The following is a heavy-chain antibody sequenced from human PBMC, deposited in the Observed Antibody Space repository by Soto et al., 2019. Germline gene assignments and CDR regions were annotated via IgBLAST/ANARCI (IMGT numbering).Heavy chain of an antibody. D-gene: IGHD6-13*01. CDR2: ISAYNANA. CDR3: VRENSDFDY. Sequence: QIQLLQSGAEVKKPGASVKVTCKASGYTFRNFGISWVRQAPGQGLEWMGWISAYNANANYAQKFHGRPTMTADTSTSTAYMELRSLRSDDTAVYYCVRENSDFDYWGQGTLVTVSS. J-gene: IGHJ4*02. V-gene: IGHV1-18*01. CDR1: GYTFRNFG.